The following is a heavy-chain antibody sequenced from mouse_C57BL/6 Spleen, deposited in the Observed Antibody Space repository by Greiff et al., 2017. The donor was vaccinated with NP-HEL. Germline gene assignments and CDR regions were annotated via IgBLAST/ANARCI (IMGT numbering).Heavy chain of an antibody. J-gene: IGHJ4*01. CDR3: ARDYSNYGAMDY. CDR2: ISDGGSYT. Sequence: EVKLMESGGGLVKPGGSLKLSCAASGFTFSSYAMSWVRQTPEKRLEWVATISDGGSYTYYPDNVKGRFTISRDNAKNNLYLQMSQLKSEDTAMYYCARDYSNYGAMDYWGQGTSVTVSS. D-gene: IGHD2-5*01. V-gene: IGHV5-4*01. CDR1: GFTFSSYA.